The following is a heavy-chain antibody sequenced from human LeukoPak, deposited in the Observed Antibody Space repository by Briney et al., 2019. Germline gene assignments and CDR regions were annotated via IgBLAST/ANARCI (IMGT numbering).Heavy chain of an antibody. V-gene: IGHV1-8*01. D-gene: IGHD3-3*01. J-gene: IGHJ6*03. CDR3: ARVGLTIFGRMDV. CDR2: MKPNSGNT. CDR1: GYTFTSYD. Sequence: GASVKVSCKASGYTFTSYDINWVRQATGQGLEWMGWMKPNSGNTGYAQKLQGRVTMTTDTSTSTAYMELRSLRSDDTAVYYCARVGLTIFGRMDVWGKGSTVTVSS.